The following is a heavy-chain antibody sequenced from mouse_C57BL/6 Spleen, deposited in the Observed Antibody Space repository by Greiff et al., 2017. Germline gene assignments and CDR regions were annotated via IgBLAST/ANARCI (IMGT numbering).Heavy chain of an antibody. J-gene: IGHJ2*01. V-gene: IGHV1-22*01. Sequence: VQLQQSGPELVKPGASVKMSCKASGYTFTDYNMHWVKQSPGKSLEWIGYINPNNGGTSYNQKFKGKATLTVNKSSITAYMELRSLTSEDSTVYYCARYESGPFDYWGQGTTLTVSS. CDR1: GYTFTDYN. CDR2: INPNNGGT. CDR3: ARYESGPFDY. D-gene: IGHD2-3*01.